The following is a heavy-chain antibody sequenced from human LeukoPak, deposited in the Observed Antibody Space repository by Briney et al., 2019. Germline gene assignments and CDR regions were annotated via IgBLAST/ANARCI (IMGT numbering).Heavy chain of an antibody. J-gene: IGHJ4*02. CDR2: ISSSAATT. V-gene: IGHV3-11*04. Sequence: PGGSLRLSCVTSGFRFSDCYMMWIRQAPGKGPEWVAHISSSAATTLYADSVKGRFTVSRDNAKNSLYLEMTSLRAEDTAVYYCARDRGSTVTTVGYWGQGTLVTVSS. CDR1: GFRFSDCY. D-gene: IGHD4-17*01. CDR3: ARDRGSTVTTVGY.